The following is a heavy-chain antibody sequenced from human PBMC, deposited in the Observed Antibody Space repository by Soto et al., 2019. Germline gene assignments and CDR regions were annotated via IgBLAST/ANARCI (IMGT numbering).Heavy chain of an antibody. J-gene: IGHJ6*02. D-gene: IGHD6-19*01. CDR3: ARGSGIAVAGTYYYDGMDV. Sequence: SQTLSLTCTVSGGSISSSSYYGGWIRQPPGKGLEWIGSIYYSGSTYYNPSLKSRVTISVDTSKNQFSLKLSSVTAADTAVYYCARGSGIAVAGTYYYDGMDVWGQGTTVT. CDR2: IYYSGST. V-gene: IGHV4-39*01. CDR1: GGSISSSSYY.